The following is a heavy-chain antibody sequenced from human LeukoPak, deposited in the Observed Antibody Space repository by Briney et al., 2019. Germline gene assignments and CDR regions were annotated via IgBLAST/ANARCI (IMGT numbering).Heavy chain of an antibody. Sequence: GGSLRLSCAASGFTFSSYWMSWVRQAPGKGLEWVANIKQDGSEKYYADSVKGRFTISRDNAKNSLYLQMNSLRAEDTAVYYCARDYYGSGSYYLFYYYYMDVWGKGTTVTISS. CDR1: GFTFSSYW. CDR3: ARDYYGSGSYYLFYYYYMDV. CDR2: IKQDGSEK. J-gene: IGHJ6*03. V-gene: IGHV3-7*01. D-gene: IGHD3-10*01.